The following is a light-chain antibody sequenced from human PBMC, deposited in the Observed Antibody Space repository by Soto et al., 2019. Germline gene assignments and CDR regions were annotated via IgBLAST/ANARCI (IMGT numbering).Light chain of an antibody. CDR2: DAS. Sequence: IMWTQSPVTLSLSPGERATLSCRASQSVSSSYLAWYQQKPGQAPRLLMYDASKRATGIPARFSGSGSGTDFTLTISSLEPEDFAVYYCQLRDSLPWTFGQGTKVDIK. CDR3: QLRDSLPWT. J-gene: IGKJ1*01. V-gene: IGKV3D-20*02. CDR1: QSVSSSY.